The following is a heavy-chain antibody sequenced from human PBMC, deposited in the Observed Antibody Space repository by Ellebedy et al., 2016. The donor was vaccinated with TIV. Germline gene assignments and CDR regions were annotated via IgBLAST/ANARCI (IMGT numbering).Heavy chain of an antibody. CDR1: DFTFSNRW. D-gene: IGHD3-16*01. Sequence: PGGSLRLSCAVSDFTFSNRWMHWVRQVPGKGLLWVSHIKSDGTITTYADSVKGRFTISRDNAKNTLYLQMNSLRVEDMAVYYCVRDDSYAYDYWGQGTLVTVSS. J-gene: IGHJ4*02. CDR2: IKSDGTIT. V-gene: IGHV3-74*01. CDR3: VRDDSYAYDY.